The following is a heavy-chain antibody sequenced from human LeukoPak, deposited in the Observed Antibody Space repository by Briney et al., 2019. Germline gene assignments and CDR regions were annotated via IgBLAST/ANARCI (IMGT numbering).Heavy chain of an antibody. V-gene: IGHV1-18*01. D-gene: IGHD3-10*01. CDR1: VYTFNNYG. Sequence: ASVKVSCTASVYTFNNYGISWARQAPGQGLEWVGWINPYNGNTKYAQKLQGRLSLTTDTSTTTAYMELGSLNSDDTAVYYCARTDSSSGNCYDYWGQGTLVTVSS. CDR2: INPYNGNT. CDR3: ARTDSSSGNCYDY. J-gene: IGHJ4*02.